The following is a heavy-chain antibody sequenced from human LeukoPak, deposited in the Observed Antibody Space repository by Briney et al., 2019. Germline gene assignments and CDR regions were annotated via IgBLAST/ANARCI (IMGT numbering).Heavy chain of an antibody. CDR2: IYPVNSDT. V-gene: IGHV5-51*01. D-gene: IGHD5-24*01. J-gene: IGHJ4*02. CDR1: GYRFTYYW. CDR3: ARQDGDGFYYFDY. Sequence: GESLQISFKGSGYRFTYYWIGWGRPRPGKGLGWMGIIYPVNSDTRHSPSFQGQVTISVDKSISTAYLQWSSLKASDTAMYYCARQDGDGFYYFDYWGQGTLVTVSS.